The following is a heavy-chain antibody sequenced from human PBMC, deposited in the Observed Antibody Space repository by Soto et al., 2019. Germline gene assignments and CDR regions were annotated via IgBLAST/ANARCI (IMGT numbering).Heavy chain of an antibody. CDR2: MNPNSGNT. J-gene: IGHJ5*01. CDR1: GYTFATYD. V-gene: IGHV1-8*01. D-gene: IGHD2-21*01. CDR3: ARSDGYNFNWLDS. Sequence: QVQLVQSGAEVKTPGASVKVSCKASGYTFATYDINWVRQAPGQGLEWMGWMNPNSGNTGYAQKFQGRLTMTRGPALSVAHMELSSLRNEDTAVYYCARSDGYNFNWLDSWGQGTLVTVSA.